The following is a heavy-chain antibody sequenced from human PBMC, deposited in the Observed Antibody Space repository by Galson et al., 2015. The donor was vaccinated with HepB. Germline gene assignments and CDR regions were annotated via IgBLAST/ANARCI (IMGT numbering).Heavy chain of an antibody. Sequence: SLRLSCAASGFTFSSYAMSWVRQAPGKGLEWVSAISGSGGSTYYADSVKGRFTISRDNSKNTLYLQMNSLRAEDTAVYYCATPGQLERGRQREYNWFDPWGQGTLVTVSS. CDR2: ISGSGGST. CDR3: ATPGQLERGRQREYNWFDP. V-gene: IGHV3-23*01. CDR1: GFTFSSYA. D-gene: IGHD1-1*01. J-gene: IGHJ5*02.